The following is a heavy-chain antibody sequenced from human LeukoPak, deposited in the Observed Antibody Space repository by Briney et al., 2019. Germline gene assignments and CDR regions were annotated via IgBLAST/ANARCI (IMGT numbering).Heavy chain of an antibody. D-gene: IGHD3-10*01. CDR1: GYTFTSYD. CDR3: ARGSITMVRGVIISSYYYGMDV. J-gene: IGHJ6*02. CDR2: MNPNSGNT. Sequence: ASVKVSCKASGYTFTSYDINWVQQATGQGLEWMGWMNPNSGNTGYAQKFQGRVTMTRNTSISTAYMELSSLRSEDTAVYYCARGSITMVRGVIISSYYYGMDVWGQGTTVTVSS. V-gene: IGHV1-8*01.